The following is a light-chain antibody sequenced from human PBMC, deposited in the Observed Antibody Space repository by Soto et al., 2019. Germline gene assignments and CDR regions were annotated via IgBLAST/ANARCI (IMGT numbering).Light chain of an antibody. CDR1: SSNIGAGYD. J-gene: IGLJ2*01. CDR3: QSYDSALSAVV. CDR2: ANN. Sequence: QSVLTQPPSVSGAPGQSVAISCTGSSSNIGAGYDVHWYQHLPGRAPKLLIYANNNRPSGVPDRFSGSKSGTSASLAITGRQAEDEAHYYCQSYDSALSAVVFGGGTQLTVL. V-gene: IGLV1-40*01.